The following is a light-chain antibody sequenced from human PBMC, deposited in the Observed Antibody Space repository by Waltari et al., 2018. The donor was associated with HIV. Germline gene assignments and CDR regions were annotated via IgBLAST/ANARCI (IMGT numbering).Light chain of an antibody. V-gene: IGLV2-11*01. CDR3: CSYAGSSYV. CDR2: DVT. Sequence: QSALTQPRSVSGSPGQSVTISCTGTSSDVGAYNYVSWYQQHPGKAPKRMIYDVTKRPSVVPDRFSGSKSGSTASLTISGLQAEDEADYYCCSYAGSSYVFGTGTNVTVL. J-gene: IGLJ1*01. CDR1: SSDVGAYNY.